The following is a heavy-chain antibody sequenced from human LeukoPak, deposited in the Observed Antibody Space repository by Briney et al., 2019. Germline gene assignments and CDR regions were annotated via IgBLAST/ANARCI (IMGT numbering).Heavy chain of an antibody. J-gene: IGHJ5*02. CDR3: ASHRYSKNWFDP. CDR1: GGSISSYY. D-gene: IGHD4-11*01. V-gene: IGHV4-4*09. Sequence: SETLSLNCTVSGGSISSYYWSWIRQPPGKGLEWIGYIYTSGSTNYNPSLKSRVTISVDTSKNQFSLKLSSVTAADTAVYYCASHRYSKNWFDPWGQGTLVTVSS. CDR2: IYTSGST.